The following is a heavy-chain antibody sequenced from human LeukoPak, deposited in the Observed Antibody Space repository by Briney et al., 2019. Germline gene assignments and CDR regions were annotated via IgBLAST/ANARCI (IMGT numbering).Heavy chain of an antibody. J-gene: IGHJ4*02. V-gene: IGHV3-23*01. CDR3: ARGGGTDSSGLLDY. CDR2: ISGSGSST. Sequence: GGSLRLSCAASGFTFRVYAMTWVRQAPGKGLEWVSGISGSGSSTYSADSVKGRFTISRDNSKNTLYLQMNSLRAEDTAVYYCARGGGTDSSGLLDYWGQGTLVTVSS. D-gene: IGHD3-22*01. CDR1: GFTFRVYA.